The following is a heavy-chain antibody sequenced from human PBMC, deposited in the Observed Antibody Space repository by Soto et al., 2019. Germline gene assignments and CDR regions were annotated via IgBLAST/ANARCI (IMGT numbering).Heavy chain of an antibody. J-gene: IGHJ4*02. CDR2: IWYDGSNK. CDR1: GFTFSSYG. CDR3: ARDYRGAEYPDY. V-gene: IGHV3-33*01. D-gene: IGHD1-26*01. Sequence: QVQLVESGGGVVQPGRSLRLSCAASGFTFSSYGMHWVRQAPGKGLEWVAVIWYDGSNKYYADSVKGRFTISRDNSKNTLYLQMNSLRAEDTAVYYCARDYRGAEYPDYWGQGTLVTVSS.